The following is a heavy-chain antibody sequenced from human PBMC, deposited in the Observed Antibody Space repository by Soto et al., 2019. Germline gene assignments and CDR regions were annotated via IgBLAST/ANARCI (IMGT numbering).Heavy chain of an antibody. D-gene: IGHD2-21*02. CDR1: GGTFSSYA. J-gene: IGHJ6*02. Sequence: QVQLVQSGAEVKKPGSSVKVSCKASGGTFSSYAISWVRQAPGQGLEWMGGIIPIFGTANYAQKFQGRVTITGDESTSTAYMGRSGLRPEDTAVYYGARGEAVVTAIRYYYSGMDVWGQGTTVTVSS. CDR2: IIPIFGTA. V-gene: IGHV1-69*12. CDR3: ARGEAVVTAIRYYYSGMDV.